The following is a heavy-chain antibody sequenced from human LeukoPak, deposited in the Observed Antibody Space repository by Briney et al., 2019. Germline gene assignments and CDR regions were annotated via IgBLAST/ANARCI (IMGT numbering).Heavy chain of an antibody. CDR2: INHSGST. J-gene: IGHJ4*02. Sequence: SETLSLTCAVYGGSFSGYYWSWIRQPPGKGLEWIGEINHSGSTNYNPSLKSRVTISVDTSKNQFSLKLRSVTAADTAVYSCERGQYSSGWYQYWGQGTLVTVSS. D-gene: IGHD6-19*01. CDR3: ERGQYSSGWYQY. CDR1: GGSFSGYY. V-gene: IGHV4-34*01.